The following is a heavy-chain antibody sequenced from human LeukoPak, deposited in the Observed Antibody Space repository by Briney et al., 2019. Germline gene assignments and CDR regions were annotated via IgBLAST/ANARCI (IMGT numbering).Heavy chain of an antibody. J-gene: IGHJ5*02. D-gene: IGHD3-10*01. CDR3: ARDLLWFGELLTNWFDP. Sequence: PSETLSLTCTVSGGSISSYYWSWIRQPAGKGLEWIGRNYTSGSTNYNPSLKSRVTMSVDTSKNQFSLKLSSVTAADTAVYYCARDLLWFGELLTNWFDPWGQGTLVTVSS. CDR2: NYTSGST. V-gene: IGHV4-4*07. CDR1: GGSISSYY.